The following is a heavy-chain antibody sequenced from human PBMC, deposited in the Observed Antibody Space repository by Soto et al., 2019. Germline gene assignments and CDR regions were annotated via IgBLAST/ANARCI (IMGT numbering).Heavy chain of an antibody. CDR2: IIPIFGTA. CDR3: AGEGYCSGGSCSYDAFDI. Sequence: QVQLVQSGAEVKKPGSSVKVSCKASGGTFSSYAISWVRQAPGQGLEWMGGIIPIFGTANYAQKFQGRVTITADESTITAYMELSSLRSEDTAVYYCAGEGYCSGGSCSYDAFDIWGQGTMVTVSS. D-gene: IGHD2-15*01. J-gene: IGHJ3*02. V-gene: IGHV1-69*12. CDR1: GGTFSSYA.